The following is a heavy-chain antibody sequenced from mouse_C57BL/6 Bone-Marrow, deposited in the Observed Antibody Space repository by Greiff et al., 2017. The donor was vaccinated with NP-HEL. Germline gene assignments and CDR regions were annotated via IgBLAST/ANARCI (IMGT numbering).Heavy chain of an antibody. CDR3: ARRGIYYYGSSFDY. J-gene: IGHJ2*01. Sequence: VQLKQSGPELVKPGASVKISCKASGYAFSSSWMNWVKQRPGKGLEWIGRIYPGDGDTNYNGKFKGKATLTADKSSSTAYMQLSSLTSEDSAVYFCARRGIYYYGSSFDYWGQGTTLTVSS. D-gene: IGHD1-1*01. CDR2: IYPGDGDT. CDR1: GYAFSSSW. V-gene: IGHV1-82*01.